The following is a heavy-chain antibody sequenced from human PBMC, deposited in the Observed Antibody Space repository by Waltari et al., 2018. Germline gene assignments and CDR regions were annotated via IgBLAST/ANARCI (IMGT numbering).Heavy chain of an antibody. D-gene: IGHD1-26*01. CDR1: GGSITTASYY. Sequence: QLQLQESGPGLVKPSETLSLTCTVSGGSITTASYYWAWIRQSPGKGLEWIGYLYYDGITYYTPSLKSRVTLSIDTSQKQVSLDLYSATASDTAVYYCARRGTYYFDYWGQGTLVTVSS. CDR2: LYYDGIT. J-gene: IGHJ4*02. CDR3: ARRGTYYFDY. V-gene: IGHV4-39*01.